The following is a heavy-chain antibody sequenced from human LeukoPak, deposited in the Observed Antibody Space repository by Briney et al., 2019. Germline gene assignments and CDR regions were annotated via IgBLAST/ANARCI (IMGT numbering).Heavy chain of an antibody. CDR2: IYTSGST. CDR3: ARTYSSSWLAFDI. D-gene: IGHD6-13*01. J-gene: IGHJ3*02. V-gene: IGHV4-61*02. CDR1: GGSISSGSYY. Sequence: SETLSLTCTVSGGSISSGSYYWSWMRQPAGKGLEWIGRIYTSGSTNYNPSLKSRVTISVDTSKNQFSLKLSSVTAADTAVYYCARTYSSSWLAFDIWGQGTMVTRSS.